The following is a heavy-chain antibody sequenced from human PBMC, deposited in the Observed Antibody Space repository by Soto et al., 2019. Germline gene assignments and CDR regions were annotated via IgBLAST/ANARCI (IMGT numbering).Heavy chain of an antibody. CDR1: GGSISSYY. CDR3: VREGCGALHGLVDV. J-gene: IGHJ6*04. Sequence: QVPLQESGPGLVKPSETLSLSCTVSGGSISSYYWSWIRQPPGKGLEWFGYVHDSWGSHYNPSLRGRVAISLDAAKSESSRRLPCVAAADAAVYYCVREGCGALHGLVDVWGKGTTVTVSS. D-gene: IGHD1-26*01. CDR2: VHDSWGS. V-gene: IGHV4-59*12.